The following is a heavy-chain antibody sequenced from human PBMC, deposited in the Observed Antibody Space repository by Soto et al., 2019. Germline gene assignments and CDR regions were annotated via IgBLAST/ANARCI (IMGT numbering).Heavy chain of an antibody. J-gene: IGHJ6*02. CDR3: ATGSKTHYYHYYGMDV. CDR2: INHSGST. CDR1: GGSFSGYY. D-gene: IGHD3-10*01. Sequence: SENLALTCAVYGGSFSGYYWSWIRQPPGKGLEWIGEINHSGSTNYNPSLKSRVTISVDTSKNQFSLKLSSVTAADTAVYYCATGSKTHYYHYYGMDVWGQGTTVIVSS. V-gene: IGHV4-34*01.